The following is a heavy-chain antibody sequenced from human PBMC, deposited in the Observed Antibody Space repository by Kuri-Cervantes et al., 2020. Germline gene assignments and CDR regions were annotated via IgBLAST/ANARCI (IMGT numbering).Heavy chain of an antibody. CDR2: IYTSGST. CDR3: ARANYDIWSGYSDGFDY. CDR1: GGSISSNSHY. Sequence: SETLSLTCTVSGGSISSNSHYWGWIRQPAGKGLEWIGRIYTSGSTNYNPSLKSRVTMSVDTSKNQFSLKLSSVTAADTAVYYCARANYDIWSGYSDGFDYWGQGTLVTVSS. J-gene: IGHJ4*02. D-gene: IGHD3-3*01. V-gene: IGHV4-61*02.